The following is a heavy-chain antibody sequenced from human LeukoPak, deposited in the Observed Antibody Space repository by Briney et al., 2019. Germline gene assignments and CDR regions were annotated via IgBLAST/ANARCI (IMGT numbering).Heavy chain of an antibody. D-gene: IGHD3-10*01. CDR2: INSDGRII. V-gene: IGHV3-74*01. CDR1: GFTFSNYW. J-gene: IGHJ2*01. Sequence: GGSLRLSCAASGFTFSNYWMHWVRQVPGKGMVWVSHINSDGRIINYADSVKGRFTISRDNAKNTLYLQMNSLRVEDTAVYYCARGRGWYFDLWGRGTLVTVSS. CDR3: ARGRGWYFDL.